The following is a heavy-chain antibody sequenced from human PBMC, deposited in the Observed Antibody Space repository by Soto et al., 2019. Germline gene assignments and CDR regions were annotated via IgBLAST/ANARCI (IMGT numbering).Heavy chain of an antibody. J-gene: IGHJ4*02. Sequence: QVQLVQSGAEVKKPGASVKVSCKASGYTFTNFGSSWVRQAPGQGLEWIGWISAYNGNTNYAQNFQGRVTMTTDTSTSKAYMELRSMRSDVTAVYYCARGGTPIDSWGQGTLVTVSS. CDR1: GYTFTNFG. CDR2: ISAYNGNT. D-gene: IGHD3-16*01. V-gene: IGHV1-18*01. CDR3: ARGGTPIDS.